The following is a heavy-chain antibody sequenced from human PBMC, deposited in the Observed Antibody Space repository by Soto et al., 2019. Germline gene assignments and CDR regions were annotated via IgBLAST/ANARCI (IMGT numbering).Heavy chain of an antibody. CDR1: GGYFNDNY. D-gene: IGHD3-10*01. CDR3: ATSLWFGTQVEL. V-gene: IGHV4-34*01. Sequence: QVQLQQWGAGLLKPSETLSLSCAVYGGYFNDNYYTWFRQPPGKGLEWIGEISRSGTTKYIPSLKSRASIAFDTSKTQVSPKVTSVTAADTAVYYCATSLWFGTQVELWGQGALVTVSS. J-gene: IGHJ5*02. CDR2: ISRSGTT.